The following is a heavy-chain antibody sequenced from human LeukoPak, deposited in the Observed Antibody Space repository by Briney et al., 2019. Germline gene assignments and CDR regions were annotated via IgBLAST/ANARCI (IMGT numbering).Heavy chain of an antibody. V-gene: IGHV3-48*03. CDR3: ARDSGGIIVGATYWYFDL. CDR1: GFTFSSYE. Sequence: GGSLRLSCAISGFTFSSYEMNWVRQAPGKGLEWVSYISSGGHTIYYADSVKGRFTISRDNAKNSLYLQMNSLRDEDTAIYYCARDSGGIIVGATYWYFDLWGRGTPVTVSS. CDR2: ISSGGHTI. D-gene: IGHD1-26*01. J-gene: IGHJ2*01.